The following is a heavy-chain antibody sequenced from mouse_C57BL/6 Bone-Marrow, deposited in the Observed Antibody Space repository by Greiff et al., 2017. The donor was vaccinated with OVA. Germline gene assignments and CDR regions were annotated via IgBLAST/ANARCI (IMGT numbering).Heavy chain of an antibody. D-gene: IGHD2-4*01. CDR3: ARSSDYGWYFDV. Sequence: QVQLQQSGAELVRPGTSVKMSCKASGYTFTNYWIGWAKQRPGHGLEWIGDIYPGGGYTNYNEKFKGKATLTADKSSSSAYMQFSSLTSEDSAIYYCARSSDYGWYFDVWGTGTTVTVSS. CDR2: IYPGGGYT. J-gene: IGHJ1*03. CDR1: GYTFTNYW. V-gene: IGHV1-63*01.